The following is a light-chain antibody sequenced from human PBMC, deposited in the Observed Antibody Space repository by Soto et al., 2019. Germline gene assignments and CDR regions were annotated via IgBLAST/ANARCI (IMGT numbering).Light chain of an antibody. CDR3: QSYDSSLSAWV. Sequence: QSVLTQPPSVSGAPGQRVTISCTGSNSNFGAGYDVHWYQLLPGTAPKLLIYDNNNRPSGVPDRFSGSKSGTSASLAITGLQAEDEADYYCQSYDSSLSAWVFGGATKLTVL. CDR1: NSNFGAGYD. CDR2: DNN. V-gene: IGLV1-40*01. J-gene: IGLJ3*02.